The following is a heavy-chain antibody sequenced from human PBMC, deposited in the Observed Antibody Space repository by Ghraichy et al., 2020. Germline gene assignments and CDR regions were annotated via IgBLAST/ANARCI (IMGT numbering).Heavy chain of an antibody. CDR1: GFTFSTHA. CDR3: ANGNSASLFDH. D-gene: IGHD6-13*01. CDR2: ISGSGRST. J-gene: IGHJ5*02. V-gene: IGHV3-23*01. Sequence: GALRLSCAASGFTFSTHAMTWVRQAPGKGLEWVSGISGSGRSTYYTDSLQGRFTISRDNSKNTVYLHMNSLRAEDTAVYYCANGNSASLFDHWGRGTLVTVSS.